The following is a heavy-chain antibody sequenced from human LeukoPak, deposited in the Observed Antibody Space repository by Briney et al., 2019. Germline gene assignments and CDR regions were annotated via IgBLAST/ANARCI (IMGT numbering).Heavy chain of an antibody. CDR3: ATYSSSNGREFQY. J-gene: IGHJ1*01. CDR2: IQQQESET. V-gene: IGHV3-7*01. D-gene: IGHD2-2*01. CDR1: GFPFIHTW. Sequence: PGGSLRLSCAASGFPFIHTWMNWVRQAPGKGLEWVANIQQQESETYYGDSVKGRFTISRDNARNSLYLQMNSLRAEDTAVYYCATYSSSNGREFQYWGQGTLVTVSS.